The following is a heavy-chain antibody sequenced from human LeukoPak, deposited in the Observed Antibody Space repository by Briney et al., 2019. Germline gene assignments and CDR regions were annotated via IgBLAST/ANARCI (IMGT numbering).Heavy chain of an antibody. CDR1: GGSITTYY. V-gene: IGHV4-4*07. CDR2: VYTTGNT. Sequence: SETLSLTCTVSGGSITTYYWSSVRQPAGRGLEWIGRVYTTGNTNYNPSLKSRVTVSVDTSKNQFSLQLTSVTAADTSVYYCARAGDYVGYFDYWGQGTPVTVSS. CDR3: ARAGDYVGYFDY. D-gene: IGHD4-17*01. J-gene: IGHJ4*02.